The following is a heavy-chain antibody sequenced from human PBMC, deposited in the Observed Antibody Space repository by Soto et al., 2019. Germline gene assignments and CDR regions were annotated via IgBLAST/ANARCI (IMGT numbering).Heavy chain of an antibody. CDR3: ARSSGFYYVDY. Sequence: QVQLVQSGAEVKKPGASVKVSCKASGYTFTSYAMHWVRQAPGQRLEWMGWINAGNGHTKYSKEFQGRVTVTRDTSASTAYMELTSLRSEDTAVYYCARSSGFYYVDYWGQGTLVTVSS. CDR1: GYTFTSYA. J-gene: IGHJ4*02. D-gene: IGHD3-22*01. V-gene: IGHV1-3*01. CDR2: INAGNGHT.